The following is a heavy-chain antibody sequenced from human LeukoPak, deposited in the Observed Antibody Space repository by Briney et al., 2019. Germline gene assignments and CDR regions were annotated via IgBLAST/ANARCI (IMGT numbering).Heavy chain of an antibody. CDR2: IYYSGTT. CDR1: GGSISTSSYY. Sequence: SETLSLTCTVSGGSISTSSYYWGWIRQPPGKGLEGIGSIYYSGTTYYNPSLKSRPTISVDTSKNEFSLKVSSVAAADPAIYYCARHESHDYTTPFDYWGQGTLVTVSS. CDR3: ARHESHDYTTPFDY. D-gene: IGHD4-11*01. J-gene: IGHJ4*02. V-gene: IGHV4-39*01.